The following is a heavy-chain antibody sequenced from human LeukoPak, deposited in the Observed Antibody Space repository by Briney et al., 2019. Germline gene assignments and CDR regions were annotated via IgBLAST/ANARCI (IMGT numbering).Heavy chain of an antibody. V-gene: IGHV4-39*07. CDR2: IYYSGNT. CDR1: GXSISSSSYH. Sequence: KPSETLSLTCTVSGXSISSSSYHWGWIRQPPGKGLEWIGSIYYSGNTYYNPSLKSRVTISVDKSKNQFSLKLSSVTAADTAVYYCARSITMVRGVTSFDYWGQGTLVTVSS. D-gene: IGHD3-10*01. CDR3: ARSITMVRGVTSFDY. J-gene: IGHJ4*02.